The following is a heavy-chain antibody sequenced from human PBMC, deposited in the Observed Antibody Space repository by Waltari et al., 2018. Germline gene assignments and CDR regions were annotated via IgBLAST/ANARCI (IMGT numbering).Heavy chain of an antibody. CDR2: NYYSGST. CDR3: ARPRLGYSGGYYFDY. D-gene: IGHD1-26*01. CDR1: GGSITSSSYY. J-gene: IGHJ4*02. V-gene: IGHV4-39*01. Sequence: QLQLQESGPGLVKPSETLSLTCTVSGGSITSSSYYWGWIRQPPGKGLEWIGSNYYSGSTYSTPSLKSRLTISVDTSKNQFSLKVSSVTAADTAVYYCARPRLGYSGGYYFDYWGQGTLVTVSS.